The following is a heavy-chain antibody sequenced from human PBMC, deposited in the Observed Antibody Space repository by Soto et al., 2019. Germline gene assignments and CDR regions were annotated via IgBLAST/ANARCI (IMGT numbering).Heavy chain of an antibody. V-gene: IGHV3-48*01. D-gene: IGHD3-10*01. CDR2: ISSNSSTI. Sequence: GGSLRLSCAASGFTFSSYSMNWVRQAPGKGLEWVSYISSNSSTIYYADSVKGRFTISRDNAKNSLYLQMNSLRAEDTAVYYCARPHPGITMAQHPPYGMDVWGQGTTVTVSS. CDR3: ARPHPGITMAQHPPYGMDV. J-gene: IGHJ6*02. CDR1: GFTFSSYS.